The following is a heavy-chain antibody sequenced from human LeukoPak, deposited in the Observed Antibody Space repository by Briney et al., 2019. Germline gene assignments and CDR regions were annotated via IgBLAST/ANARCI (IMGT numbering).Heavy chain of an antibody. CDR1: GYSFTAYW. J-gene: IGHJ4*02. CDR3: ARHDLSSGWAFDY. V-gene: IGHV5-51*01. CDR2: IYIGDTDT. D-gene: IGHD6-19*01. Sequence: GESLKISCKGSGYSFTAYWICGVRPMPGKGVEWMGIIYIGDTDTRYSPSFQGQVTISADKSISTAYLQWSSLKASDTAMYYCARHDLSSGWAFDYWGQGTLVTVSS.